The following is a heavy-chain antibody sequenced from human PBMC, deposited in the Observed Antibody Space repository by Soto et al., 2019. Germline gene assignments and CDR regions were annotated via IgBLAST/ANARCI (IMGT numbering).Heavy chain of an antibody. CDR1: GGTFSSYT. CDR3: ASNYCSGGSCYPGPLYYYYYMDV. Sequence: SVKVSCKASGGTFSSYTISWVRQAPGQGLEWMGRIIPILGIANYAQKFQGRVTITADKSTSTAYMELSSLRSEDTAVYYCASNYCSGGSCYPGPLYYYYYMDVWGKGTTVTVSS. V-gene: IGHV1-69*02. CDR2: IIPILGIA. J-gene: IGHJ6*03. D-gene: IGHD2-15*01.